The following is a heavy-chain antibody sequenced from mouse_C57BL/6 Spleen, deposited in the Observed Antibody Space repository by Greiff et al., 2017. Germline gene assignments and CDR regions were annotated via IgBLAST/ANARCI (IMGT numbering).Heavy chain of an antibody. Sequence: EVKLMESGGGLVKPGGSLKLSCAASGFTFSDYGMHWVRQAPEKGLEWVAYISSGSSTIYYADTVKGRFTISRDNAKNTLFLQMTSLRSEDTAMYYCARPVGSSYEWYFDVWGTGTTVTVSS. CDR1: GFTFSDYG. J-gene: IGHJ1*03. CDR3: ARPVGSSYEWYFDV. D-gene: IGHD1-1*01. V-gene: IGHV5-17*01. CDR2: ISSGSSTI.